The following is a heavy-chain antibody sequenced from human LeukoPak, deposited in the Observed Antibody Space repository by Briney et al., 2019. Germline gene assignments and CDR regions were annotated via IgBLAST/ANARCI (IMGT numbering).Heavy chain of an antibody. CDR3: ASDTRILAAEPNVDY. CDR2: IYYSGST. D-gene: IGHD6-13*01. V-gene: IGHV4-39*07. CDR1: GGSINSSTHY. J-gene: IGHJ4*02. Sequence: PSETLSLTCTVSGGSINSSTHYWGWIRQPLGKGLEWIGSIYYSGSTYYNPSLKSRVTISVDTSKNQFSLKLSSVTAADTAVYYCASDTRILAAEPNVDYWGQGTLVTVSS.